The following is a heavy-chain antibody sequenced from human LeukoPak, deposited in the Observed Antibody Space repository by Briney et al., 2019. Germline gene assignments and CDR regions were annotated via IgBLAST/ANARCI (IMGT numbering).Heavy chain of an antibody. J-gene: IGHJ4*02. Sequence: PGGSLRLSCAASGFTFSNSGMSWVRQAPGKGLEWVSSISGSSSYIYYADSVKGRFTISRDNAKNSLYLQMNSLRAEDTAVYYCARDRRGYDSSGIFDYWGQGTLVTVSS. V-gene: IGHV3-21*01. CDR1: GFTFSNSG. D-gene: IGHD3-22*01. CDR3: ARDRRGYDSSGIFDY. CDR2: ISGSSSYI.